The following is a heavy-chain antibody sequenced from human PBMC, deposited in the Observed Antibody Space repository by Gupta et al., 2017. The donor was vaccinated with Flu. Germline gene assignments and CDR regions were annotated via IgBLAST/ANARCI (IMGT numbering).Heavy chain of an antibody. J-gene: IGHJ4*02. CDR3: ARDSGRFYIDY. Sequence: RSYWMSWVRQAPGKGLEWVANIKQEASEKYYGDSVKGRFSISRDNAKNSHYLQMNNLRAEDTAGYYCARDSGRFYIDYWGQGTLVTVSS. D-gene: IGHD1-26*01. V-gene: IGHV3-7*01. CDR1: RSYW. CDR2: IKQEASEK.